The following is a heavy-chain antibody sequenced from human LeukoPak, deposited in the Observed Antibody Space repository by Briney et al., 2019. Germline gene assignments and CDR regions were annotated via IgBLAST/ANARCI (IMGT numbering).Heavy chain of an antibody. CDR2: IYSGGST. Sequence: PGGSLRLSCAASGFTVSSNYMSWVRQAPGKGLEWVLVIYSGGSTYYADSVKGRFTISRDNSKNTLYLQMNSLRAEDTAVYYCARFRSSWYEDNWFDPWGQGTLVTVSS. CDR3: ARFRSSWYEDNWFDP. J-gene: IGHJ5*02. CDR1: GFTVSSNY. V-gene: IGHV3-53*01. D-gene: IGHD6-13*01.